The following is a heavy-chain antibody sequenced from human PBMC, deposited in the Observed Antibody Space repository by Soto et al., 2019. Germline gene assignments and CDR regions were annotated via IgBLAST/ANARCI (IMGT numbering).Heavy chain of an antibody. CDR2: INPNSGGT. CDR1: GYTFTGYY. J-gene: IGHJ3*02. CDR3: ARAGNTMIVVALDAFDI. Sequence: GASVKVSCKASGYTFTGYYMHWVRQAPGQGLEWMGWINPNSGGTNYAQKFQGWVTMTRDTSISTAYMELSRLRSDDTAVYYCARAGNTMIVVALDAFDIWGQGTMVTVSS. D-gene: IGHD3-22*01. V-gene: IGHV1-2*04.